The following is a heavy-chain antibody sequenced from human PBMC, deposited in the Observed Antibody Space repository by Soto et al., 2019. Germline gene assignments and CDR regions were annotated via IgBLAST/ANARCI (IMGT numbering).Heavy chain of an antibody. CDR1: GFTFSSYA. D-gene: IGHD2-15*01. Sequence: EVHLLESGGGLVQPGGSLRLSCAASGFTFSSYAMTWVRQTPGKGLEWVSAISSSDGGTSYAVSVKGRFTISRDNSMNTLSVQMNSLRPEDTAVYYCAKATLGSCRGASCYPRDYWCQGTLVTVSS. CDR2: ISSSDGGT. J-gene: IGHJ4*02. V-gene: IGHV3-23*01. CDR3: AKATLGSCRGASCYPRDY.